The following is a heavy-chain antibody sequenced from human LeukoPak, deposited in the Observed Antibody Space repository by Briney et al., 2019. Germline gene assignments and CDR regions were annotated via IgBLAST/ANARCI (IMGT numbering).Heavy chain of an antibody. CDR1: GFIFSSYE. CDR3: ARVASSTWYGDY. Sequence: GGSLRLSCAASGFIFSSYEMTWVRQAPGKGLEWVSYISSGTIIYYADSVKGRFTISRDNAKNSLYLQMNSLRAEDTAVYYCARVASSTWYGDYWGQGTLVTVSS. J-gene: IGHJ4*02. V-gene: IGHV3-48*03. D-gene: IGHD6-13*01. CDR2: ISSGTII.